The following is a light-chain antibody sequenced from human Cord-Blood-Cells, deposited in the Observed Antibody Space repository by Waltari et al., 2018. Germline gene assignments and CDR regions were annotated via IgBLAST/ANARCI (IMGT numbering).Light chain of an antibody. CDR2: WAS. J-gene: IGKJ2*01. CDR1: QSVLYSSNNKNY. Sequence: IVMTQSPDSLAVTLGQRPTLNYKSRQSVLYSSNNKNYLAWYQQKPGQPPKLLIYWASTRESGVPDRFSGSGSGTDFTLTISSLQAEDVAVYYCQQYYSTPYTFGQGTKLEIK. CDR3: QQYYSTPYT. V-gene: IGKV4-1*01.